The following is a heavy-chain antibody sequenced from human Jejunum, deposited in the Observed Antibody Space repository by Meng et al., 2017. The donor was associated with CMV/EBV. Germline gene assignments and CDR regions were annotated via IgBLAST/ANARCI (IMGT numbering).Heavy chain of an antibody. CDR2: VYYTGSN. CDR1: ASISNNRIY. D-gene: IGHD3-10*01. CDR3: APYYSGSGTYPSDP. Sequence: ASISNNRIYWAWIRQAPGKGLEWIGNVYYTGSNFYNPSLKSRVTISIDTSKNQFSLKLSSVNAADTAVYYCAPYYSGSGTYPSDPWGQGTLVTVSS. V-gene: IGHV4-39*07. J-gene: IGHJ5*02.